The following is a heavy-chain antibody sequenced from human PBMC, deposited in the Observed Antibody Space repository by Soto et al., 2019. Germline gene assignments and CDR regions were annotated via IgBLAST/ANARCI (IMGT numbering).Heavy chain of an antibody. V-gene: IGHV4-4*02. Sequence: PSETLSLTCAVSGGSISSSNWWSWVRQPPGKRLYWICDIYYSGSTYYILFLKSRVTLSAYSSKNLFSLMASSVIAADTAVYFCARISANTRTAEVHDAFDVWGQGTMVTVSS. J-gene: IGHJ3*01. CDR1: GGSISSSNW. CDR3: ARISANTRTAEVHDAFDV. CDR2: IYYSGST. D-gene: IGHD6-13*01.